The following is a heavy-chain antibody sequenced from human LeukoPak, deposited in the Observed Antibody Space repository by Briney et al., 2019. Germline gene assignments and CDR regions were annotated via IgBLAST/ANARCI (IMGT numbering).Heavy chain of an antibody. V-gene: IGHV4-31*03. D-gene: IGHD3-10*01. CDR1: GGSISSGGYY. CDR3: ARDSRRAGPVNRYHYGSGSYRRHYGMDV. J-gene: IGHJ6*02. Sequence: SETLSLTCTVSGGSISSGGYYWSWIRQHPGKGLEWIGYIYYSGSTYYNPSLKSRVTISVDTSKNQFSLKLSSVTAADTAVYYCARDSRRAGPVNRYHYGSGSYRRHYGMDVWGQGTTVTVSS. CDR2: IYYSGST.